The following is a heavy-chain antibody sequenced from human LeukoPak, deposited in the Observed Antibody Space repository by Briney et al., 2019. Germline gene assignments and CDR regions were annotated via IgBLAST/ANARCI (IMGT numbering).Heavy chain of an antibody. D-gene: IGHD1-7*01. Sequence: SETLSLTCAVYGGSFSGYYWSWIRQHPGKGLEWIGYIYYSGSTYYNPSLKSRVTISVDTSKNQFSLKLSSVTAADTAVYYCARVGTHWNYPGWFDPWGQGTLVTVSS. CDR2: IYYSGST. CDR1: GGSFSGYY. CDR3: ARVGTHWNYPGWFDP. J-gene: IGHJ5*02. V-gene: IGHV4-31*11.